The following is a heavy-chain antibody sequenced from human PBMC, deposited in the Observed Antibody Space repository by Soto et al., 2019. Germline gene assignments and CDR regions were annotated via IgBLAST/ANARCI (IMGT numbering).Heavy chain of an antibody. CDR2: IRGGGGGT. J-gene: IGHJ6*01. CDR3: AKGRYYDCGRAKRYYGGDA. Sequence: GGSLRLSCAASGFTFNNHAMSWVRKAPGMGLAWVSGIRGGGGGTDYADSVKGRFTISRDNSKNTLYLQMNSLRAEDTALYYCAKGRYYDCGRAKRYYGGDAWGLGTTVTVSS. CDR1: GFTFNNHA. D-gene: IGHD3-3*01. V-gene: IGHV3-23*01.